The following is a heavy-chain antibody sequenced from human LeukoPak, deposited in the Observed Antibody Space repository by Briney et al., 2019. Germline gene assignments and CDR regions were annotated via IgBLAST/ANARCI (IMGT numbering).Heavy chain of an antibody. CDR2: IIPIFGTA. Sequence: SVEVSCKASGGTFSSYAISWVRQAPGQGLEWMGGIIPIFGTANYAQKFQGRVTITADKSTSTAYMELSSLRSEDTAVYYCARTGTTWHYYYYMDVWGKGTTVTVSS. CDR1: GGTFSSYA. J-gene: IGHJ6*03. CDR3: ARTGTTWHYYYYMDV. D-gene: IGHD1-7*01. V-gene: IGHV1-69*06.